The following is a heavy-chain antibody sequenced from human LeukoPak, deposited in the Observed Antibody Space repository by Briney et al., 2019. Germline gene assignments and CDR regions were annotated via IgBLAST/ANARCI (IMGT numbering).Heavy chain of an antibody. CDR2: MNPNSGNT. V-gene: IGHV1-8*01. CDR1: GYTFTSYD. D-gene: IGHD2-2*01. CDR3: ARGPSSTSGRNGIYYYYGMDV. Sequence: ASVKVSCKASGYTFTSYDINWVRQATGQGLEWMGWMNPNSGNTGYAQKFQGRVTMTRNTSISTAYMELSSLRSEDTAVYYCARGPSSTSGRNGIYYYYGMDVWGQGTTVTVSS. J-gene: IGHJ6*02.